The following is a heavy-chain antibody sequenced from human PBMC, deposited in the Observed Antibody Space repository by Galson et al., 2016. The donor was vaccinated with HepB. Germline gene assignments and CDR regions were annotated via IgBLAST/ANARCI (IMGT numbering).Heavy chain of an antibody. V-gene: IGHV3-30*14. CDR1: GFTFSNYA. CDR3: VSRGAQWLVTADS. D-gene: IGHD5-12*01. CDR2: ISYDRSNK. J-gene: IGHJ4*02. Sequence: SLRLSCAASGFTFSNYAMHWVRQAPGKGLEWVAVISYDRSNKNYADSVKGRFTISRDNSKNSLYLQMTSLRTEDTAVYYCVSRGAQWLVTADSWGQGTLVVVSS.